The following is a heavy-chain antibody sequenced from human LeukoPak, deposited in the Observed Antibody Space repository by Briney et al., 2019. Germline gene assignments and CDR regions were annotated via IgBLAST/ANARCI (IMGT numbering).Heavy chain of an antibody. D-gene: IGHD3-9*01. CDR3: ATGVSRYYDILTGYSPQQV. CDR2: INPNSGGT. J-gene: IGHJ4*02. CDR1: GYTFTGYY. V-gene: IGHV1-2*06. Sequence: GASVKVSCKASGYTFTGYYMHWVRQAPGQGLEWMGRINPNSGGTNYAQKFQGRVTMTRDTSISTAYMELSGLRSDDTAVYYCATGVSRYYDILTGYSPQQVWGQGTLVTVSS.